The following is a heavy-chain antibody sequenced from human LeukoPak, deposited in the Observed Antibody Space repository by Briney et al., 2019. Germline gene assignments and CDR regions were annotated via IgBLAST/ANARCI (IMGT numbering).Heavy chain of an antibody. CDR3: ARAARKSFYDSSGYYDYFDY. CDR1: GFTFSDYY. Sequence: PGGSLRLSCATSGFTFSDYYMSWIRQAPGKGLEWVSYISSSGSPIYYADSVKGRFTISRDNAKNSLFLQMNSLRAEDTAVYYCARAARKSFYDSSGYYDYFDYWGQGTLVTVSS. V-gene: IGHV3-11*04. CDR2: ISSSGSPI. J-gene: IGHJ4*02. D-gene: IGHD3-22*01.